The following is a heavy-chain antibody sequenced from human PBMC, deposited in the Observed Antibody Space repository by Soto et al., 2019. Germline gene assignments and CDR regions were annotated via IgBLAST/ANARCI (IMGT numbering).Heavy chain of an antibody. D-gene: IGHD3-10*01. J-gene: IGHJ6*02. Sequence: LRLSCAASGFTFSSYGIHWVRQAAGKGLEWVAVIGYDGSNKYYADSVKGRFTISRDNSKNTLYLQMNSLRAEDTAVYYCARDYYGSGSYYGRMDVWGQGTTVTVSS. V-gene: IGHV3-33*01. CDR1: GFTFSSYG. CDR3: ARDYYGSGSYYGRMDV. CDR2: IGYDGSNK.